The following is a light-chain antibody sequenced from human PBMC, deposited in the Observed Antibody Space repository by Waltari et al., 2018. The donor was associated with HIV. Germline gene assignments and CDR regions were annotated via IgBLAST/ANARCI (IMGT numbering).Light chain of an antibody. V-gene: IGKV1-27*01. J-gene: IGKJ1*01. CDR3: QKYNRVPRT. CDR2: GAS. CDR1: EDIGNF. Sequence: DIQMTQSPSSLSAAVGVRVTITCRASEDIGNFLAWYQQKPGKVPNLLIYGASTWQSGVPARFSGSGSGADYTLASSRLQPEDVATDDCQKYNRVPRTFGQGAKVEIK.